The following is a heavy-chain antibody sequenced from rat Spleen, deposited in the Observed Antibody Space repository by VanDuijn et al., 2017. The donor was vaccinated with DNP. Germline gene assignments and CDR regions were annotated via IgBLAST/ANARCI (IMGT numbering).Heavy chain of an antibody. J-gene: IGHJ2*01. CDR2: ISYSGST. V-gene: IGHV3-1*01. Sequence: EVQLQESGPGLVEPSQSLSLTCSVTGSSITSCCRWTWIRKFPGNKMEWIGHISYSGSTRYNPSLKSRTYITRDTSKNQFFLHLNSVTTEDTATYYCARWSDYFDYWGQGVMVTVSS. CDR1: GSSITSCC. CDR3: ARWSDYFDY.